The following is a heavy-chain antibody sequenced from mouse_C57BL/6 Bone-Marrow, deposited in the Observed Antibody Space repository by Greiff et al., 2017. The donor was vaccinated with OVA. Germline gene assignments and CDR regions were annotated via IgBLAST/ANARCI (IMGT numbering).Heavy chain of an antibody. J-gene: IGHJ4*01. V-gene: IGHV1-39*01. CDR1: GYSFTDYN. CDR2: INPNYGTT. D-gene: IGHD3-3*01. CDR3: ARGLGYAMDY. Sequence: VQLQQSGPELVKPGASVKISCKASGYSFTDYNMNWVKQSHGKSLEWIGVINPNYGTTSYNQKFKGKATLTVAQSSSTAYMQLNSLTSEDSAVDYGARGLGYAMDYWGQGTSVTVSS.